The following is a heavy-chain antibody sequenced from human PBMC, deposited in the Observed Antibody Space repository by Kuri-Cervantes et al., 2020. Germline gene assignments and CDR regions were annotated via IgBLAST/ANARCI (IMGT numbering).Heavy chain of an antibody. CDR2: IKQDGSEK. D-gene: IGHD3-16*02. Sequence: GESLKISCAASGFTFSSYWMSWVRQAPGKGLEWVANIKQDGSEKYYVDSVKGRFTISGDNAKNSLYLQMNSLRAEDTAVYYCARGPSYIHYDYIWGSYRQRAFDIWGQGTMVTVSS. V-gene: IGHV3-7*01. J-gene: IGHJ3*02. CDR3: ARGPSYIHYDYIWGSYRQRAFDI. CDR1: GFTFSSYW.